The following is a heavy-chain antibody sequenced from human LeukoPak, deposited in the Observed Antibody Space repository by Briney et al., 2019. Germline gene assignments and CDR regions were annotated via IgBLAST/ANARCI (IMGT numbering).Heavy chain of an antibody. CDR2: ISGSGGST. V-gene: IGHV3-23*01. CDR3: AKEGNGDYYFDY. J-gene: IGHJ4*02. Sequence: QTGGSLRLSCAASGFTFSSYAMSWVRQAPGKGLEWVSAISGSGGSTYYADAVKGRFTISRDNSKNTLHLQMNSLRAEDTAVYYCAKEGNGDYYFDYWGQGTLVTVSS. CDR1: GFTFSSYA. D-gene: IGHD4-17*01.